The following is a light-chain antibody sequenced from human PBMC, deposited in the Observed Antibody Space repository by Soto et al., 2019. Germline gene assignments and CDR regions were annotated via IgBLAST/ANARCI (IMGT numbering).Light chain of an antibody. V-gene: IGKV3-11*01. J-gene: IGKJ5*01. CDR2: DAS. Sequence: EIVLTQSPATLSLSPGERATLSCRASQSVSSYLAWYQQKPGRAPRLLIYDASNRATGIPARFSGSGSGTVFTLTISSLEPEDFAVYYCQQRSNWPPLFGQGTRLEIK. CDR1: QSVSSY. CDR3: QQRSNWPPL.